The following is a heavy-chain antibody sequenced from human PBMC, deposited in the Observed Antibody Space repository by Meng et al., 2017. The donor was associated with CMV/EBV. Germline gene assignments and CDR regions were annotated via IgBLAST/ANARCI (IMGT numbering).Heavy chain of an antibody. J-gene: IGHJ4*02. CDR2: ISAYNGNT. CDR3: ARGGYSYGYLASNTDY. CDR1: GYTFTSDG. D-gene: IGHD5-18*01. Sequence: ASVMVSCKASGYTFTSDGISWVRQTPGQGLEWMGWISAYNGNTNYAQKLQGRVTMTTDTSTSTAYMELRSMRSDDTAVSYCARGGYSYGYLASNTDYWGQGTLVTVSS. V-gene: IGHV1-18*01.